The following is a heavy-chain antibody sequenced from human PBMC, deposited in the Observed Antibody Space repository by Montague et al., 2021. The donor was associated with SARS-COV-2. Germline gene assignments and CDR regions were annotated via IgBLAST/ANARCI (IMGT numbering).Heavy chain of an antibody. Sequence: SETLSLTCTVSGGSISGYYWTWIRQPPGKGLEWIGYIFYNGDTNYNPSLKSRVSISVDTSKNQFSLKLIAVTAADTAVYFCARCSLDGGYSGYEVCYFDYWGQGTLVTVSS. CDR3: ARCSLDGGYSGYEVCYFDY. CDR1: GGSISGYY. D-gene: IGHD5-12*01. V-gene: IGHV4-59*08. J-gene: IGHJ4*02. CDR2: IFYNGDT.